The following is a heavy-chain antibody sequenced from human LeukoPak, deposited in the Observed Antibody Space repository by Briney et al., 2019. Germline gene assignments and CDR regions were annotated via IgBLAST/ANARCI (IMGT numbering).Heavy chain of an antibody. D-gene: IGHD3-3*01. CDR1: GGSFSGFY. J-gene: IGHJ6*03. CDR3: ARVRHDPLEYGYYMDV. Sequence: SETLSLTCAVEGGSFSGFYWTSIRQPPGKGLEWIGAINQTGQTHYNPSLPDYNPSLKSRATKSGASSKNQLPLKVNSVTAADTGFYYCARVRHDPLEYGYYMDVWGKGTTVT. CDR2: INQTGQT. V-gene: IGHV4-34*01.